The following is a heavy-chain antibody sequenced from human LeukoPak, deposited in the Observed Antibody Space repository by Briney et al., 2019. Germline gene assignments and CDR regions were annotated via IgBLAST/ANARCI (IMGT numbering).Heavy chain of an antibody. CDR2: VSGSGGST. CDR1: GFTFSSYA. CDR3: AKVGGYDWKYGDYAYYFDY. V-gene: IGHV3-23*01. J-gene: IGHJ4*02. D-gene: IGHD5-12*01. Sequence: GGSLRLSCAASGFTFSSYAMSWVRQAPGKGLEWVSAVSGSGGSTYYADSVKGRFTISRDNSRNTLYLQMNSLRAEDTAVYYCAKVGGYDWKYGDYAYYFDYWGQGTLVTVSS.